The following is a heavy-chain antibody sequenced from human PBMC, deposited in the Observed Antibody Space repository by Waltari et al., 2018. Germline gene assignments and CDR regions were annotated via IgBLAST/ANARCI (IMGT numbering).Heavy chain of an antibody. V-gene: IGHV3-33*01. Sequence: QVQLVESGGGVVQPGRSLRLSCAASGFTFSSYGMHWVRQAPGKGVEWVAVIWYDGSKKDDADSVKGRFTISRDNSKNTLYLQMNSLRAEDTAVNYCARGDPGTAPFDPWGQGTLVTVSS. CDR3: ARGDPGTAPFDP. D-gene: IGHD5-18*01. CDR2: IWYDGSKK. J-gene: IGHJ5*02. CDR1: GFTFSSYG.